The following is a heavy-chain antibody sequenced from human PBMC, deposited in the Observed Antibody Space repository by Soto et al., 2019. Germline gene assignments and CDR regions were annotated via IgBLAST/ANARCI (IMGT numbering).Heavy chain of an antibody. CDR1: GGSISSYY. Sequence: SETLSLTCTVSGGSISSYYWSWIRQPAGKGLEWIGRIYTSGSTNYNPSLKSRVTMSVDTSKNQFSLKLSSVTAADTAVYYCARVHERQHCSSTSCYTRIWFDPWGQGTLVTVSS. CDR3: ARVHERQHCSSTSCYTRIWFDP. CDR2: IYTSGST. V-gene: IGHV4-4*07. J-gene: IGHJ5*02. D-gene: IGHD2-2*02.